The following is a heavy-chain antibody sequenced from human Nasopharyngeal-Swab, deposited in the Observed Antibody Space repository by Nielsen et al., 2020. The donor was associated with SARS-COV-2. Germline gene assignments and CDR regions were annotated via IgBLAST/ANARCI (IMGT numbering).Heavy chain of an antibody. CDR2: ISSSSSYI. Sequence: GESLKISCAASGFTFSTYSMNWVRQAPGKGLEWVSSISSSSSYIYYADSLKGRFTISRDNAKNSLYLQMNSLRAEDTAVYYCARGCVLTGPSCCYYGMDVWGQGTTVTVSS. CDR1: GFTFSTYS. D-gene: IGHD3-9*01. J-gene: IGHJ6*02. V-gene: IGHV3-21*01. CDR3: ARGCVLTGPSCCYYGMDV.